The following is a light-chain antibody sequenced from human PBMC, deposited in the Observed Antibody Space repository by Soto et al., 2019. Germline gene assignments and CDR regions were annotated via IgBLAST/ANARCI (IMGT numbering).Light chain of an antibody. V-gene: IGKV4-1*01. CDR1: QSVLYSSNNKNY. CDR3: QQYYSTPLT. Sequence: PDSLAVSLGERATINCKSSQSVLYSSNNKNYLAWYQQKPGQPPKLLIYWASTRESGVPDRFSGSGSGTDFTLTISSLQAEDVAVYYCQQYYSTPLTFGGGTKVDIK. J-gene: IGKJ4*01. CDR2: WAS.